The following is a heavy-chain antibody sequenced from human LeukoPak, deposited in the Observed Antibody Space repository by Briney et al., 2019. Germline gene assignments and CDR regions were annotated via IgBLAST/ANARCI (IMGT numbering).Heavy chain of an antibody. Sequence: PGGSLRLSCAASGFTFGSYSMNWVRQAPGKGLEWVSYISSSSSTIYYADSVKGRFTISRDNAKNSLYLQMNSLRAEDTAVYYCARDLTVSLITNWFDPWGQGTLVTVSS. CDR2: ISSSSSTI. V-gene: IGHV3-48*04. J-gene: IGHJ5*02. D-gene: IGHD4-11*01. CDR3: ARDLTVSLITNWFDP. CDR1: GFTFGSYS.